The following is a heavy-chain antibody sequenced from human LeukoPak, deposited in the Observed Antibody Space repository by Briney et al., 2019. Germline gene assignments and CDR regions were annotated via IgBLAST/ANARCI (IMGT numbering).Heavy chain of an antibody. D-gene: IGHD3-10*01. V-gene: IGHV4-39*01. CDR2: IYYSGST. J-gene: IGHJ4*02. CDR3: ARPAYGSGSYSGFDY. Sequence: PSETLSLTCSVSGGSLSSSSYYWGWIRQPPGKGLEWIGTIYYSGSTYYNPSLKSRVTISEDTSKNQFSLKLSSVTAADTAVYYCARPAYGSGSYSGFDYWGQGTLVTVSS. CDR1: GGSLSSSSYY.